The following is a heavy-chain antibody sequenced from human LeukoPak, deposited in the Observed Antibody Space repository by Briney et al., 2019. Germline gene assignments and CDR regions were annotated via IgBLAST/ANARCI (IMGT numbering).Heavy chain of an antibody. J-gene: IGHJ4*02. CDR3: ASEGYGDAYFDY. CDR2: ISSSSSYI. CDR1: GFTFSSYS. V-gene: IGHV3-21*01. D-gene: IGHD4-17*01. Sequence: GGSLRLSCAASGFTFSSYSMNWVRQAPGKGLEWVSSISSSSSYIYYADSVKGRISISRDNAKNSLYLQMNSLRAEDTAVYYCASEGYGDAYFDYWGQGTLVTVSS.